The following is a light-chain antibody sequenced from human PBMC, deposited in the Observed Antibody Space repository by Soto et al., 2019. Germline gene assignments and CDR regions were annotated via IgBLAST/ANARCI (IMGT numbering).Light chain of an antibody. Sequence: EIVLTQSPATLSLSPGERATLSCRASQSVSSYLAWYQQKPGQAPRLLIYDAFNRATAIPARFSGSGSGTDFTLTISSLEPEDCAVYYCQQRSNWPLTFGGGTKVEIK. CDR3: QQRSNWPLT. V-gene: IGKV3-11*01. CDR1: QSVSSY. J-gene: IGKJ4*01. CDR2: DAF.